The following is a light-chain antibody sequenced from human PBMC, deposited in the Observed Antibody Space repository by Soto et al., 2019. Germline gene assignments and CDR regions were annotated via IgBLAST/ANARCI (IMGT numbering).Light chain of an antibody. CDR2: DAS. Sequence: EIVLTQSPATLSLSPGERATLSCRASQSVSTSLAWYQQKPGQAPRLLIFDASNRATGIPARFSGSGSATDFTLTISRLEPEDVAVYYCQQYNMSPAITFGQGTRLEIK. V-gene: IGKV3-11*01. CDR1: QSVSTS. CDR3: QQYNMSPAIT. J-gene: IGKJ5*01.